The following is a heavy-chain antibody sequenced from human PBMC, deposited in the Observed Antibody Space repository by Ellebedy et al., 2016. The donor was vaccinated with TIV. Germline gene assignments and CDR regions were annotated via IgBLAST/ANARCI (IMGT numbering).Heavy chain of an antibody. CDR3: ARLHSSGFMSYFFDL. J-gene: IGHJ4*02. CDR2: INPNSGNT. Sequence: AASVKVSCKASGYAFTSYDINWVRQAPGQGLEWMGWINPNSGNTGYAQKFQGRVTMTRDNSISTAYMELSSLTSEDTAVYYCARLHSSGFMSYFFDLWGQGTLVTVSS. V-gene: IGHV1-8*01. D-gene: IGHD3-22*01. CDR1: GYAFTSYD.